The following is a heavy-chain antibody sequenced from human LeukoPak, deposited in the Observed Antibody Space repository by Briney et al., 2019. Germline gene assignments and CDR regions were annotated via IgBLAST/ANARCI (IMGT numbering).Heavy chain of an antibody. V-gene: IGHV4-30-2*01. J-gene: IGHJ3*02. D-gene: IGHD2-15*01. Sequence: SQTLSLTCAVSGGSIGSGGYSWSWIRQPPGKGLEWIGYIYHSGTTYYNPSLKTRVTISIDRSKTQFSLNLNSVTAADTAVYYCARDCGAKSGGRCYYAFDIWGQGTMVTVSS. CDR2: IYHSGTT. CDR3: ARDCGAKSGGRCYYAFDI. CDR1: GGSIGSGGYS.